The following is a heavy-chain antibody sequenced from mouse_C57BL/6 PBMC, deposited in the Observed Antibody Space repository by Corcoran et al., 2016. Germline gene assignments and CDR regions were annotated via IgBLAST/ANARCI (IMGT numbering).Heavy chain of an antibody. CDR2: INPNNGGT. CDR1: GYTFTDYY. V-gene: IGHV1-26*01. D-gene: IGHD2-1*01. J-gene: IGHJ2*01. CDR3: ANYGNYGFVDY. Sequence: EVQLQQSGPELVTPGASVKISCKASGYTFTDYYMYWVKQSHGKSLEWIGDINPNNGGTSYNQKFKGKATLTVDKSSSTAYMELRSLTSEDSAVYYCANYGNYGFVDYWGQGTTLTVSS.